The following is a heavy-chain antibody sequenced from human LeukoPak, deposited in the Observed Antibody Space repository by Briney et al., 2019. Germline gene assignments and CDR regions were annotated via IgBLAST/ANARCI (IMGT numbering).Heavy chain of an antibody. J-gene: IGHJ4*02. D-gene: IGHD6-19*01. V-gene: IGHV3-7*01. CDR2: IKQDGSEK. CDR1: GFSFGNYW. CDR3: ATRAYRIAVAGTFDY. Sequence: GGSLRLSCAVSGFSFGNYWMTWVRQAPGKGLEWVANIKQDGSEKHLVDSVKGRFTISIDDAKKSVYLQMNSLRAEDTAVYYCATRAYRIAVAGTFDYWGQGTLVTVSS.